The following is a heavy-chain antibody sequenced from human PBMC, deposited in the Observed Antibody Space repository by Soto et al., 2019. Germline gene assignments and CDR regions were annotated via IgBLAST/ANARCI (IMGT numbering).Heavy chain of an antibody. J-gene: IGHJ6*02. CDR3: ARGRSDSAGSSFGRRMDV. CDR1: GEALGSGQSY. Sequence: QVQLQESGPGMVKSSETLSLICFVSGEALGSGQSYWNWIRQAPGKGLEWIGQTLVTGATKYSDSLRGRVTMSVDTSKSQISLTLTSVTAADSATYFCARGRSDSAGSSFGRRMDVWGQGTTVTVSS. V-gene: IGHV4-61*01. D-gene: IGHD3-10*01. CDR2: TLVTGAT.